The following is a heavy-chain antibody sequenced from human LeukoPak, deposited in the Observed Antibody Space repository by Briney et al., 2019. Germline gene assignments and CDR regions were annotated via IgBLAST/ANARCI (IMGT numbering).Heavy chain of an antibody. Sequence: GGSLRLSCAASGFTFSSYSMNWVRQAPGKGLEWVSSISSSSSYIYYADSVKGRFTISRDNAKNSLYLQMNSLRAEDTAVYYCARDPRIVVVTAIPYYFDYWGQGTLVTVSS. V-gene: IGHV3-21*01. CDR2: ISSSSSYI. CDR3: ARDPRIVVVTAIPYYFDY. CDR1: GFTFSSYS. D-gene: IGHD2-21*02. J-gene: IGHJ4*02.